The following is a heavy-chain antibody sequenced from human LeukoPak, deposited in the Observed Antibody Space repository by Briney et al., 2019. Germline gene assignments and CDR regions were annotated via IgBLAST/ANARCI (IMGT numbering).Heavy chain of an antibody. CDR1: GFTFDDYA. Sequence: GGSLRLSCAASGFTFDDYAMHWVRQAPGKGLEGVSGISWNSGSIGYADAVKVRCTISRDNAKNSLYLKINSLRAENTALYYCAKDINYDILTGTLDVWGQGTPVTVSS. D-gene: IGHD3-9*01. J-gene: IGHJ6*02. CDR3: AKDINYDILTGTLDV. V-gene: IGHV3-9*01. CDR2: ISWNSGSI.